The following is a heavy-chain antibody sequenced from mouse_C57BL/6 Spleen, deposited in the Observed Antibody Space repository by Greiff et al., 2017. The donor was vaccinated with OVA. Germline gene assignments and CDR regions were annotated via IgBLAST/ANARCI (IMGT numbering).Heavy chain of an antibody. J-gene: IGHJ3*01. Sequence: VQLQQSGPELVKPGASVKISCKASGYTFTDYYMNWVKQSHGKSLEWIGDINPNNGGTSYNQKFKGKATLTVDTSSSTAYMELRSLTSEDSAVYYCARWDDYDGWFAYWGQGTLVTVSA. CDR3: ARWDDYDGWFAY. D-gene: IGHD2-4*01. CDR1: GYTFTDYY. V-gene: IGHV1-26*01. CDR2: INPNNGGT.